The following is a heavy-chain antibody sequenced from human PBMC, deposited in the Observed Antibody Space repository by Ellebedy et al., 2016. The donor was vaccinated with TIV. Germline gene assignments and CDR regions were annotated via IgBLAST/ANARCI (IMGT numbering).Heavy chain of an antibody. D-gene: IGHD1-26*01. CDR2: IIPFFGTA. CDR3: ARAGATTRPSYYYGMDV. V-gene: IGHV1-69*13. Sequence: SVKVSCXASGGTFSSYAISWVRQAPGQGLEWMGGIIPFFGTANYAQKFQGRVTITADESTSTAYMELSSLRSEDTAVYYCARAGATTRPSYYYGMDVWGQGTTVTVSS. J-gene: IGHJ6*02. CDR1: GGTFSSYA.